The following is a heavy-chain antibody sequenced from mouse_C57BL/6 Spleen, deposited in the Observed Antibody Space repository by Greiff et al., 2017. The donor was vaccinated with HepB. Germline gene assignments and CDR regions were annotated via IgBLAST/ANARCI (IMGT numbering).Heavy chain of an antibody. D-gene: IGHD1-1*01. J-gene: IGHJ1*03. CDR1: GYTFTDYN. Sequence: EVQLQESGPELVKPGASVKMSCKASGYTFTDYNMHWVKQSHGKSLEWIGYINPNNGGTSYNQKFKGKATLTVNKSSSTAYMELRSLTSEDSAVYYGSRWGYYGSSYYWYFDVWGTGTTVTVSS. CDR3: SRWGYYGSSYYWYFDV. CDR2: INPNNGGT. V-gene: IGHV1-22*01.